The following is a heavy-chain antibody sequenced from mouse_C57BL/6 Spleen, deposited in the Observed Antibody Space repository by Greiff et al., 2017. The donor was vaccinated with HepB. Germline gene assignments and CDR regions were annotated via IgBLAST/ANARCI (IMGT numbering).Heavy chain of an antibody. D-gene: IGHD2-3*01. CDR1: GYTFTDYY. CDR2: INPNNGGT. Sequence: EVQLQQSGPELVKPGASVKISCKASGYTFTDYYMNWVKQSHGKSLEWIGDINPNNGGTSYNQKFKGKATLTVDKSSSTAYMELRSLTSEDSAVYYCARGYDGYYFYAMDYWGQGTSVTVSS. J-gene: IGHJ4*01. CDR3: ARGYDGYYFYAMDY. V-gene: IGHV1-26*01.